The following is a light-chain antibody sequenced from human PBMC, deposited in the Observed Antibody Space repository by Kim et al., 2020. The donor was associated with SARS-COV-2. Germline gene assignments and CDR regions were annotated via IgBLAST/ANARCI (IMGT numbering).Light chain of an antibody. CDR3: QQYDSYSWT. CDR1: QSVNTW. J-gene: IGKJ1*01. Sequence: DIQMTQSPSTLSASIGDRVTITCRASQSVNTWLAWYQQKAGKAPKLLIYKASTLESGVPGRFSGSGSGTEFTLTISSLQPDDFATYYCQQYDSYSWTFGQGTKVDIK. V-gene: IGKV1-5*03. CDR2: KAS.